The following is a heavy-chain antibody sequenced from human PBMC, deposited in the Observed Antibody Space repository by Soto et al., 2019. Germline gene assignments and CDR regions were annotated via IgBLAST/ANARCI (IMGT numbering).Heavy chain of an antibody. CDR2: IYSGGST. Sequence: EVQLVESGGGLIQPGGSLRLSCAASGFTVTKNYMNWVRQAPGKGLEWVSVIYSGGSTNYADSVKGRFTISRDNSKNTVYLQMNSLRVEDTAVYYCARDYYGSGTVKALDIWGQGTMVTVSS. V-gene: IGHV3-53*01. J-gene: IGHJ3*02. CDR1: GFTVTKNY. D-gene: IGHD3-10*01. CDR3: ARDYYGSGTVKALDI.